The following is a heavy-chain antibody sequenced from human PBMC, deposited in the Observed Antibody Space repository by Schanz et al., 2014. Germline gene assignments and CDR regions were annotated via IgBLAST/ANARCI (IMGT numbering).Heavy chain of an antibody. D-gene: IGHD7-27*01. CDR1: GFTFSDSW. J-gene: IGHJ3*02. CDR2: ISRDGTTS. V-gene: IGHV3-11*01. CDR3: ARENLNWEAFDI. Sequence: VQLVESGGGLVQPGGSLRLSCAASGFTFSDSWMHWVRQAPGKGLVWVSYISRDGTTSYYADSVKGRFTISRDNAKNSLYLEMTSLRGEDTAVYYCARENLNWEAFDIWGQGTVVTVSS.